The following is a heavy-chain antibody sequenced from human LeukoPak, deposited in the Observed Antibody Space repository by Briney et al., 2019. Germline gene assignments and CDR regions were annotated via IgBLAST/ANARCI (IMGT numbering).Heavy chain of an antibody. D-gene: IGHD3-16*01. CDR3: ASAFTYVRLGDH. CDR2: SNLHGTTV. J-gene: IGHJ4*02. CDR1: GLSFSEYW. Sequence: GGSLRLSCVVSGLSFSEYWMHWVRQAPGTGLVWVARSNLHGTTVDYADSVKGRFTISRDNANNTLFLQMNSLRAEDTAVYYCASAFTYVRLGDHWGQGTLVTVSS. V-gene: IGHV3-74*01.